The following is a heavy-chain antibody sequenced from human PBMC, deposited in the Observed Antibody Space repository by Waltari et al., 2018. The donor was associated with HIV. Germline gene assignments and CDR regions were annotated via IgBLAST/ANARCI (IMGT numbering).Heavy chain of an antibody. CDR3: ARGAPWDGYNSDWYFDL. CDR2: IWYDGSNK. J-gene: IGHJ2*01. D-gene: IGHD5-12*01. CDR1: GFTFNNYG. V-gene: IGHV3-33*01. Sequence: QVQLVQWGGGVVQPGRSLRLSCAASGFTFNNYGKSWVRQTPGKVLDWGAVIWYDGSNKDYADSVKVRFTISRDNSNNRLYLQMNSLRVDDTAVYLCARGAPWDGYNSDWYFDLWGRGTLVTVSS.